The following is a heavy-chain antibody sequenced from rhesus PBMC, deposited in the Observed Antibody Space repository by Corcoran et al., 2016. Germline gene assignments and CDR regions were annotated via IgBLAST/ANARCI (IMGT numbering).Heavy chain of an antibody. CDR3: TRGGGTAGTVY. J-gene: IGHJ4*01. CDR2: LKNKADGGTA. CDR1: GFTFSNYW. D-gene: IGHD5-24*01. V-gene: IGHV3-16*02. Sequence: EVQLVESGGGLVQPGGSLRLSCAASGFTFSNYWMSWVRQAPGKGLDWVGRLKNKADGGTAAYAESVKGRFTISRDDSKNTLYLKMNSLKTEDTAVYYCTRGGGTAGTVYWGQGVLVTVSS.